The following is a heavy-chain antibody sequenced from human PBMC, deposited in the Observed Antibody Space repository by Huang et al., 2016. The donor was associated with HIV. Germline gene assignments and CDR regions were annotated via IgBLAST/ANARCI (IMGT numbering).Heavy chain of an antibody. CDR1: GFSLDTSGVA. Sequence: QITLKESGPTLVKPTQTLTLTCSFSGFSLDTSGVAVGWVRQPPGEALEWLGLIYWDDDTRFRPSLGGRLSLTKDTSKNQVVLTMTNMDPAVTATYFCAYQWTGLDRWGQGILVTVTS. D-gene: IGHD6-19*01. J-gene: IGHJ4*02. CDR2: IYWDDDT. CDR3: AYQWTGLDR. V-gene: IGHV2-5*02.